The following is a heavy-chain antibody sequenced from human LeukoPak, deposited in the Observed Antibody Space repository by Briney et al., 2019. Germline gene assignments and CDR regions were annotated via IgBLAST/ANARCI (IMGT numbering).Heavy chain of an antibody. Sequence: PGGSLRLSCAASGFTFSSYAMSWVRQAPGKGLECISGFSGSGGSTYYTDSVKGRFTISRDNSNNTLYLQMNSLRAEDTAVYYCAKDLYYYGSGSQYWGQGTLVTVSS. CDR3: AKDLYYYGSGSQY. CDR1: GFTFSSYA. D-gene: IGHD3-10*01. V-gene: IGHV3-23*01. CDR2: FSGSGGST. J-gene: IGHJ4*02.